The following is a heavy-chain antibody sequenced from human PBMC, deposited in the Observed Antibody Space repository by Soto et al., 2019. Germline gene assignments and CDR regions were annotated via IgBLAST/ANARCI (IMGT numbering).Heavy chain of an antibody. CDR3: ARVADYGDYEDAFDI. CDR1: GGSISSGGYY. J-gene: IGHJ3*02. V-gene: IGHV4-31*03. D-gene: IGHD4-17*01. Sequence: PSETLSLSCTVSGGSISSGGYYWSWIRQHPGKGLEWIGYIYYSGSTYYNPSLKSRVTISVDTSKNQFSLKLSSVTAADTAVYYCARVADYGDYEDAFDIWGQGTMVTVS. CDR2: IYYSGST.